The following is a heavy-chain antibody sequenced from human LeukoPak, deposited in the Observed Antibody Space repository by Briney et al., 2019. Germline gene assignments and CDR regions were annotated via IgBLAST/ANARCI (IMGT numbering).Heavy chain of an antibody. D-gene: IGHD3-3*01. CDR3: ARAPPPKSTYYDFWSGQPPDAFDI. CDR1: GYTFTVYH. V-gene: IGHV1-2*02. J-gene: IGHJ3*02. CDR2: INTNSGGT. Sequence: ASVKVACKVSGYTFTVYHMHWVRHAPGQGLEWMGWINTNSGGTNYAQKFQGRVTMTRDTSIITAYMELSRLRSDDTAVYYCARAPPPKSTYYDFWSGQPPDAFDIWGQGTMVTVSS.